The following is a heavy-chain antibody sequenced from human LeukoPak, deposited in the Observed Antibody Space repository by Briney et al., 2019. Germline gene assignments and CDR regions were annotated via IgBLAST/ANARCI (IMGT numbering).Heavy chain of an antibody. J-gene: IGHJ6*02. Sequence: PGGSLRLSCAASGFTVSSNYMSWVRQAPGKGLEWVSVIYSGGSTYYADSVKGRFTISRDNSKNTLYLQMNSLRAEDTAVYYCARHPDDYGDYVSYYYYGMDVWGQGTTVTVSS. V-gene: IGHV3-66*04. CDR2: IYSGGST. CDR3: ARHPDDYGDYVSYYYYGMDV. D-gene: IGHD4-17*01. CDR1: GFTVSSNY.